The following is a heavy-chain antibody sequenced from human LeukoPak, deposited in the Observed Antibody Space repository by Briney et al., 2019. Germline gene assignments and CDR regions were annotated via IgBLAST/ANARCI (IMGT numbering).Heavy chain of an antibody. CDR3: ARAGTMIVVTLDAFDI. Sequence: SETLSLTCTVSGGSISSSSYYWGWIRQPPGEGLEGIGSIYYSGSTYYNPSLKSRVTISVDTSKNQFSLKLSSVTAADTAVYYCARAGTMIVVTLDAFDIWGQGTMVTVSS. V-gene: IGHV4-39*07. J-gene: IGHJ3*02. D-gene: IGHD3-22*01. CDR1: GGSISSSSYY. CDR2: IYYSGST.